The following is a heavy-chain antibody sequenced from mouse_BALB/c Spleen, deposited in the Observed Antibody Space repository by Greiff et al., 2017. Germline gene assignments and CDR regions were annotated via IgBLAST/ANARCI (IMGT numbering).Heavy chain of an antibody. V-gene: IGHV3-6*02. Sequence: EVKLMESGPGLVKPSQSLSLTCSVTGYSITSGYYWTWIRQFPGNTLEWMGYISYDGSNNYNPSLKNRISITRDTSKNQFFLKLNSVTTEDTATYYCARQLGYYFDYWGQGTTLTVSA. D-gene: IGHD3-1*01. CDR2: ISYDGSN. CDR1: GYSITSGYY. J-gene: IGHJ2*01. CDR3: ARQLGYYFDY.